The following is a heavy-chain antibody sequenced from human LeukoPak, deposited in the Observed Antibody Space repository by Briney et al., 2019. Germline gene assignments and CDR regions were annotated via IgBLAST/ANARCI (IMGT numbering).Heavy chain of an antibody. Sequence: ASVKVSCKASGYTFTGYYMHWVRQAPGQGLEWMGWINPNSGGTNYAQKFQGRVTVTRDTSISTAYMELSRPRSDDTAVYYCARDWTWATVGATLGIWGQGTMVTVSS. D-gene: IGHD1-26*01. V-gene: IGHV1-2*02. J-gene: IGHJ3*02. CDR3: ARDWTWATVGATLGI. CDR2: INPNSGGT. CDR1: GYTFTGYY.